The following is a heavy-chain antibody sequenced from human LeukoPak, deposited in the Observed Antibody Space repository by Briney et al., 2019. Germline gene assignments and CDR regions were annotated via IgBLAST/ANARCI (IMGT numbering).Heavy chain of an antibody. V-gene: IGHV4-59*08. Sequence: PSETLSLTYTVSGGSINNHCWSWIRQPPGKGLEWLGYIYYSGDTNYSPSLTSRVTISLDTSQNQFSLKLSSVTAADTAVYYCARRRGNFWSDYYAFDSWGLGTLVTVSS. CDR1: GGSINNHC. J-gene: IGHJ4*02. CDR3: ARRRGNFWSDYYAFDS. D-gene: IGHD3-3*01. CDR2: IYYSGDT.